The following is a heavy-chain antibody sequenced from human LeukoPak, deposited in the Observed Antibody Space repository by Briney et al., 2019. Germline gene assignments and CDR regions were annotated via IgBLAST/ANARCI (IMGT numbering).Heavy chain of an antibody. CDR1: GFTFGSYS. CDR2: ISSSGSTI. Sequence: GGSLGLSCAAAGFTFGSYSMNWVRQAPGKGLEWVSYISSSGSTIYYADSVKGRFTISRDNAKNSLYLQMNSLRDEDTALYYCARDVFYAFDIWGLGTVVTVSS. J-gene: IGHJ3*02. D-gene: IGHD5/OR15-5a*01. CDR3: ARDVFYAFDI. V-gene: IGHV3-48*02.